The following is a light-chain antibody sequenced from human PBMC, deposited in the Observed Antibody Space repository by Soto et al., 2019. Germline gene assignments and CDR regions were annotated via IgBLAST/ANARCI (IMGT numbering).Light chain of an antibody. V-gene: IGKV3-20*01. Sequence: EVVLTQSPGTLSLSPGERATLSCRASQSVSNNYLAWYQQRPGHAPRLLIYGASKRATGIPDTFSVSGSGTDFTLSVSRLEPEDVAVYYCQQYGSTPYTFGQGTKLEIE. CDR1: QSVSNNY. CDR3: QQYGSTPYT. J-gene: IGKJ2*01. CDR2: GAS.